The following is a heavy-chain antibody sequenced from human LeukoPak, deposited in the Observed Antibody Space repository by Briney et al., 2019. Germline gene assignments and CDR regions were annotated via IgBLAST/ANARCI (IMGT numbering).Heavy chain of an antibody. CDR3: ARAGLRYFDWLLYFQH. J-gene: IGHJ1*01. D-gene: IGHD3-9*01. Sequence: PGGSLRLSCAGSGFTFSGYSMNWVRQAPGKGLEWVSYISGSGSTIKYADSVKGRFTISRDNSKNTLYLQMNSLRAEDTAVYYCARAGLRYFDWLLYFQHWGQGTLVTVSS. V-gene: IGHV3-48*01. CDR2: ISGSGSTI. CDR1: GFTFSGYS.